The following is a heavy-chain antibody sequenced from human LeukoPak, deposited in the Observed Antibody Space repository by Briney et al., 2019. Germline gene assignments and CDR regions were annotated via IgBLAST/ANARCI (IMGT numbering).Heavy chain of an antibody. V-gene: IGHV3-23*01. Sequence: PGGSLRLSCVASGFTFTKCAMSWLRQAPGKGLEWVAIITATGDTAYYADSVKGRFTVSRDYSENTLYLQMNSLRVEDTAVYHCAKGRHHDPLHYFDYWGQGTLVTVS. CDR2: ITATGDTA. J-gene: IGHJ4*02. D-gene: IGHD5/OR15-5a*01. CDR3: AKGRHHDPLHYFDY. CDR1: GFTFTKCA.